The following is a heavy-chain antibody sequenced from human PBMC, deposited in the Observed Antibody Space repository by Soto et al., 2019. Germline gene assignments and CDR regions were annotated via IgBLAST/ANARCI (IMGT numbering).Heavy chain of an antibody. CDR2: IIPIFGTA. J-gene: IGHJ5*02. CDR1: GGTFSSYA. V-gene: IGHV1-69*13. CDR3: ARDLIAARPHWFDP. D-gene: IGHD6-6*01. Sequence: GASVKVSCKASGGTFSSYAISWVRQAPGQGLEWMGGIIPIFGTANYAQKFQGRVTITADESTSTAYMELSSLRSEDTAVYYCARDLIAARPHWFDPWGQGTLVTVSS.